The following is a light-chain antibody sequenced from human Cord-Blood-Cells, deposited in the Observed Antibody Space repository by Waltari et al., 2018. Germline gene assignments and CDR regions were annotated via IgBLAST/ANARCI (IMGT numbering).Light chain of an antibody. V-gene: IGKV4-1*01. CDR2: WAS. CDR1: QSVLYSSNNKNY. CDR3: QQYYSTPLA. J-gene: IGKJ4*01. Sequence: DIVMTHSPDSLAVSLGGRATINCKSSQSVLYSSNNKNYLAWYQQKPGQPPKLLIYWASTRESWVPDRFSGSGSGTEFTLTISSLQAEYVAVYYCQQYYSTPLAFGGGTKVEIK.